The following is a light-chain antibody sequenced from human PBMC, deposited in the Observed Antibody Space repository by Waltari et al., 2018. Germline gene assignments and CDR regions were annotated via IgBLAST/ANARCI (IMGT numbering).Light chain of an antibody. CDR3: VLYIGSGIWV. J-gene: IGLJ3*02. CDR2: NTG. V-gene: IGLV8-61*01. CDR1: SGSVYSSYY. Sequence: QTVVTQEPSFSVSPGGTATLTCGLSSGSVYSSYYATWYQQTPGQAPRTRIYNTGTRSSGVPERFSGSILGQKAALTITGAQADDESDYYCVLYIGSGIWVFGGGTKLTVL.